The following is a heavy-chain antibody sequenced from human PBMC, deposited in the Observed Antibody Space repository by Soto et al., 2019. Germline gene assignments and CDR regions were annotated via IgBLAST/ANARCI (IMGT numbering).Heavy chain of an antibody. V-gene: IGHV3-9*01. Sequence: GGSLRLSCAASGFTFDDYSIHWVRQVPWKGLEWVSGINWNSVSIGYADSVKGRFAISRDKAKNSLHLQMNSLRAEDTAFYYCVKDESINWYSGHFRHFGQCILVTVCS. CDR2: INWNSVSI. J-gene: IGHJ1*01. CDR3: VKDESINWYSGHFRH. D-gene: IGHD6-13*01. CDR1: GFTFDDYS.